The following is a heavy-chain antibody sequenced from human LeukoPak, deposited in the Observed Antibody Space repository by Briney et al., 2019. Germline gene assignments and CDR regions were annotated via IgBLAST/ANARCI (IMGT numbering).Heavy chain of an antibody. D-gene: IGHD3-16*01. CDR3: ARYFAVGEYFDS. CDR2: ISPSSTYI. J-gene: IGHJ4*02. Sequence: GGSLRLSCAACGVTFSSFKMTWVRQAPGKGLEWVASISPSSTYIYYGDSLKGRVTVSRDNAKSLLFLHMSSLRPDDTAVYYCARYFAVGEYFDSWGQGALVSVSS. CDR1: GVTFSSFK. V-gene: IGHV3-21*06.